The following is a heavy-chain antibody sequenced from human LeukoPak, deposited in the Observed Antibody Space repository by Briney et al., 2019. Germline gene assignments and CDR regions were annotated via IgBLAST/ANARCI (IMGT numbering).Heavy chain of an antibody. CDR2: ISYDGSNK. CDR1: GFTFRSYA. Sequence: GGSLRLFCAGSGFTFRSYAMHWVRQAPGKGLEWVAVISYDGSNKYCADSGRFTISRDNSKNTLYLQMNSLRAEDTAVYYCARAPALEGASKAYFEYWGQGTLVTVSS. CDR3: ARAPALEGASKAYFEY. V-gene: IGHV3-30*04. J-gene: IGHJ4*02. D-gene: IGHD1-26*01.